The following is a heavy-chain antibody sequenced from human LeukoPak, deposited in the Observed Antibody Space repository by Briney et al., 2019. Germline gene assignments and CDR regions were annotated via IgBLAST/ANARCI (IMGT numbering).Heavy chain of an antibody. CDR3: ARGPYYYDSSGYYHDY. D-gene: IGHD3-22*01. CDR1: GYTFTSYD. V-gene: IGHV1-8*01. Sequence: GASVTVSCKASGYTFTSYDINWVRQATGQGLEWMGWMNPNSGNTGYAQKFQGRVTMTRNTSISTAYMELSSLRSEDTAVYYCARGPYYYDSSGYYHDYWSQGTLVTVSS. J-gene: IGHJ4*02. CDR2: MNPNSGNT.